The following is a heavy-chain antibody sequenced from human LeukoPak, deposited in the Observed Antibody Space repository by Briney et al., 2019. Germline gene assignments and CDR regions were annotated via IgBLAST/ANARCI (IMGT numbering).Heavy chain of an antibody. CDR1: GFTFSSCG. CDR2: IWYDGSDK. J-gene: IGHJ4*02. Sequence: PGGSLRLSCAASGFTFSSCGMHWVRQAPGKGLEWVAVIWYDGSDKYYADSVKGRFTISRDNSKNTLYLQMNSLRAEDTAVYYCAKDLRSHGYYFDYWGQGTLVTVSS. D-gene: IGHD3-10*01. V-gene: IGHV3-33*06. CDR3: AKDLRSHGYYFDY.